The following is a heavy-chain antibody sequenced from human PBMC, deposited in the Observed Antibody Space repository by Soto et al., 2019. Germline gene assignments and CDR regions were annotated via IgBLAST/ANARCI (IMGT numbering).Heavy chain of an antibody. D-gene: IGHD2-15*01. CDR3: ARYISDFSRGSCYSDFDY. Sequence: QLQLQESGPGLVKPSETLSLTCTVSGGSISSSSYYWGWIRQPPGQGLEWIGSIYYSGSTYYNPSPKSRVTISVDTYKHRFYLKLSSVTAADTAVYYCARYISDFSRGSCYSDFDYWGQGTLVTVSS. V-gene: IGHV4-39*02. CDR1: GGSISSSSYY. J-gene: IGHJ4*02. CDR2: IYYSGST.